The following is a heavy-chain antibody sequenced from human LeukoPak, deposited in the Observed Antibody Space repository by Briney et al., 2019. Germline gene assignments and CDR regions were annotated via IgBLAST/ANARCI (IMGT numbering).Heavy chain of an antibody. J-gene: IGHJ4*02. Sequence: GGSLRLSCAASGFTFSSYAMHWVRQAPGKGLEWVAVISYDGSNKYYADSVKGRFTISRDNSKNTLYLQMNSLRAEDTAVYYCAKDRYYLYYFDYWGQGTLVTVSS. CDR2: ISYDGSNK. CDR3: AKDRYYLYYFDY. CDR1: GFTFSSYA. D-gene: IGHD3-9*01. V-gene: IGHV3-30-3*01.